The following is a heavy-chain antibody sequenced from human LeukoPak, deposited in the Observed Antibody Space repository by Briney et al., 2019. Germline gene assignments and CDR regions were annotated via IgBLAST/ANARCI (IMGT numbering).Heavy chain of an antibody. D-gene: IGHD6-19*01. CDR3: ARGLITEGDTSGWYIRSGMDV. J-gene: IGHJ6*02. Sequence: GGSLRLSCAASGFTFRSDEMNWVRQAPGKGLEWLSYISTSGSIIYYADSVKGRFTISRDNAKNSLYLQMNSLRAEDTAVYYCARGLITEGDTSGWYIRSGMDVWGQGTTVTVSS. CDR1: GFTFRSDE. V-gene: IGHV3-48*03. CDR2: ISTSGSII.